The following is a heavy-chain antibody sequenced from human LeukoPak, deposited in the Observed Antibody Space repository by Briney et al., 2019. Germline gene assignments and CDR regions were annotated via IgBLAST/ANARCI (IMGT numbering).Heavy chain of an antibody. Sequence: SGGSLRLSCAASGFTFSSYGMHWVRQAPGKGLEWVAVISYDGSNKYYADSVKGRFTISRDNSKNTLYLQMNSLRAEDTAVYYCARAQIAAAIFDYWGQGTLVTVSS. CDR2: ISYDGSNK. CDR1: GFTFSSYG. D-gene: IGHD6-13*01. V-gene: IGHV3-30*03. J-gene: IGHJ4*02. CDR3: ARAQIAAAIFDY.